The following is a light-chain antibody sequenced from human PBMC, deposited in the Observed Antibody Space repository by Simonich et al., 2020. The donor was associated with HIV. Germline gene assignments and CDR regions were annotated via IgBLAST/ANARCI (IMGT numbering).Light chain of an antibody. CDR3: QSTDSSGTLWV. Sequence: SSELTQPPSVSVSPGQTASITCSGDALPKQYAYWYQLKPGQAPVLVIYKDNERPAGIPERFSGSTSETIVTLTITRVQADDEADDYCQSTDSSGTLWVFGGGTKLTVL. CDR2: KDN. V-gene: IGLV3-25*03. CDR1: ALPKQY. J-gene: IGLJ3*02.